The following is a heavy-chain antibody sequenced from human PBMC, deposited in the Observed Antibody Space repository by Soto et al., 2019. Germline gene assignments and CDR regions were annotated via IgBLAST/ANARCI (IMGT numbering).Heavy chain of an antibody. D-gene: IGHD2-8*02. CDR1: GYTFTSYA. CDR2: INAGNGNT. V-gene: IGHV1-3*01. Sequence: ASVKVSCKASGYTFTSYAMHWVRQAPGQRLEWMGWINAGNGNTKYSQKFQGRVTITRDTVASTVYLELSSLTSEDTAVYYCARYFFDSTGYFDYWGQGTPVTVSS. J-gene: IGHJ4*02. CDR3: ARYFFDSTGYFDY.